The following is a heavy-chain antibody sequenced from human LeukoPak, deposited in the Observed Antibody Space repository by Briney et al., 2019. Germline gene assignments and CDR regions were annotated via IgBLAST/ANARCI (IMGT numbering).Heavy chain of an antibody. J-gene: IGHJ3*02. CDR2: IYPRDSDT. CDR1: GYSFTTYW. CDR3: ARHRPGIYDAFDI. D-gene: IGHD2/OR15-2a*01. V-gene: IGHV5-51*01. Sequence: GESLKISCKGSGYSFTTYWIGWVRQMPGKGLEWMGIIYPRDSDTRYSPSFQGQVTIPADKSISTAYLQWSSLKASDTAMYYCARHRPGIYDAFDIWGQGTMVTVSS.